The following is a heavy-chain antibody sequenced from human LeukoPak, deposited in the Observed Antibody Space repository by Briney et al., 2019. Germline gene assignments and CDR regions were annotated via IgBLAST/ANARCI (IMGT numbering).Heavy chain of an antibody. CDR2: ISHDGSNQ. D-gene: IGHD6-13*01. J-gene: IGHJ4*02. V-gene: IGHV3-30*04. CDR1: GFPLSCHA. CDR3: ARGGDTSTWYRALDSWGQGTLVIVLSDY. Sequence: GGSLRLSCAVSGFPLSCHAIQWGRQAPGKGVELVSVISHDGSNQYFADSVKGRFTISRDNSKNTLYLQMKSLSAEDTAIYYCARGGDTSTWYRALDSWGQGTLVIVLSDYWDQGTLVTVSS.